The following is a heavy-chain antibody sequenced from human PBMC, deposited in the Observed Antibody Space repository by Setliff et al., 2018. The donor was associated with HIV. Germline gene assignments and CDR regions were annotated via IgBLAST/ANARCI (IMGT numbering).Heavy chain of an antibody. Sequence: SETLSLTCSVSGGAINSGGYFWTWIRQSPGKGLEWIGDINQSGSTNYNPSFKSRVIISGDTSKSQFSMNLTSVTDADTAIYYCARGPVIDRNPAGTLTAHYRARFDYWGQGTQVTV. CDR3: ARGPVIDRNPAGTLTAHYRARFDY. CDR1: GGAINSGGYF. V-gene: IGHV4-39*07. J-gene: IGHJ4*02. D-gene: IGHD3-9*01. CDR2: INQSGST.